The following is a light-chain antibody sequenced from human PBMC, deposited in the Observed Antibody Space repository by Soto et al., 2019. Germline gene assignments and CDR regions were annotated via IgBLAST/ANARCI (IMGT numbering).Light chain of an antibody. V-gene: IGKV4-1*01. J-gene: IGKJ4*01. Sequence: DIVMTQSPDSLAVSLGERATINCKSSQSVLYNSNNKNYLAWYQQKPGQPPKLLIYLASTRESGVPDRFSGSGSGTDFTLTISSLQAEDVAVYYCQQYSNSPLTFGGGTKVEV. CDR2: LAS. CDR3: QQYSNSPLT. CDR1: QSVLYNSNNKNY.